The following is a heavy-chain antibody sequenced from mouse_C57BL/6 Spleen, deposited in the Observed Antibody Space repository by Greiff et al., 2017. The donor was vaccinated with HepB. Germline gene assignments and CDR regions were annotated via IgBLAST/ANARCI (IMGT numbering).Heavy chain of an antibody. CDR3: ARGYYGSTSFDY. J-gene: IGHJ2*01. D-gene: IGHD1-1*01. CDR2: IHPNSGST. Sequence: QVQLQQPGAELVKPGASVKLSCKASGYTFTSYWMHWVKQSPGQGLEWIGMIHPNSGSTNYNEKFKSKATLTVDKSSSTAYMQLSSLTSEDSAVYYCARGYYGSTSFDYWGQGTTLTVSS. V-gene: IGHV1-64*01. CDR1: GYTFTSYW.